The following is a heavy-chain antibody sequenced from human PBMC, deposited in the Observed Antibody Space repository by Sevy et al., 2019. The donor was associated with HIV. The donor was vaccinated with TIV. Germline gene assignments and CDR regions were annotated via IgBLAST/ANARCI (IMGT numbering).Heavy chain of an antibody. Sequence: GGSLRLSCAASGFTFSDYRLHWVRQAPGNGLEWVAVISYDGRNNKYNADSVKGRFTISRDNSKNTVYLQMNSLRAEDTAIYYCARDRGEILSSAFDYLGQRTLVTVSS. CDR1: GFTFSDYR. D-gene: IGHD3-16*01. J-gene: IGHJ4*02. CDR3: ARDRGEILSSAFDY. CDR2: ISYDGRNNK. V-gene: IGHV3-30*03.